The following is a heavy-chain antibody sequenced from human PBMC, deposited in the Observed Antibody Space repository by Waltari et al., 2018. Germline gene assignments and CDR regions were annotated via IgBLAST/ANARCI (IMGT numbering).Heavy chain of an antibody. CDR1: GFTFSSYS. CDR2: ISRSSSTI. D-gene: IGHD2-15*01. J-gene: IGHJ4*02. Sequence: EVQLVESGGGLVQPGGSLRLSCAASGFTFSSYSMNWVRQAPGKGLEWVSYISRSSSTIYYAESVKGRFTISRDNAKNSLYLQMNSLRAEDTAVYYCARGPRYCSGGSCYSWFDYWGQGTLVTVSS. CDR3: ARGPRYCSGGSCYSWFDY. V-gene: IGHV3-48*01.